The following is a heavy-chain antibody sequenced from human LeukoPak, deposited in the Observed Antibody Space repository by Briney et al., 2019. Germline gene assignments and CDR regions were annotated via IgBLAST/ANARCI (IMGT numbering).Heavy chain of an antibody. CDR2: ISGTGSYT. Sequence: GGSLRLSCAASGLTFSSYAMIWVRQAPGKGLECVSGISGTGSYTYYADSVKGRFTISRDNSKNTLYLQMNSLRAEDTAIYYCAREYCSGTSCKSDYWGQGTLVTVSS. CDR3: AREYCSGTSCKSDY. D-gene: IGHD2-2*01. J-gene: IGHJ4*02. CDR1: GLTFSSYA. V-gene: IGHV3-23*01.